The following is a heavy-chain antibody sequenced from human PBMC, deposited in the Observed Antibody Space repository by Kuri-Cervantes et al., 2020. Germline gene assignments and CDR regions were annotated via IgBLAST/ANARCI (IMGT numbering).Heavy chain of an antibody. J-gene: IGHJ3*02. CDR3: AKEVSYEDDAFDI. CDR1: GFTFSSYG. D-gene: IGHD5-18*01. CDR2: ISGSDGST. Sequence: GGSLRLSCAASGFTFSSYGMSWVRQAPGKGLEWVSAISGSDGSTYYADSVKGRFTISRDNSKNTLYLQMNSLRAEDTAVYYCAKEVSYEDDAFDIWGQGTMVTVSS. V-gene: IGHV3-23*01.